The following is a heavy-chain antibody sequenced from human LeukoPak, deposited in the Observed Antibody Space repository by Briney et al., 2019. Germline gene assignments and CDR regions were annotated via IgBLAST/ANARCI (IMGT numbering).Heavy chain of an antibody. CDR1: GGSIRSSSYY. CDR2: IYYSGST. Sequence: SETLSLTCTVSGGSIRSSSYYWGWIRQPPGKGLEWIGSIYYSGSTYYNASLKSRGTISVDTSKNQFSLKLNSVTAADTAVYFSARQMVAVAGTGYFDYWGQGTLVTVSS. D-gene: IGHD6-19*01. CDR3: ARQMVAVAGTGYFDY. V-gene: IGHV4-39*01. J-gene: IGHJ4*02.